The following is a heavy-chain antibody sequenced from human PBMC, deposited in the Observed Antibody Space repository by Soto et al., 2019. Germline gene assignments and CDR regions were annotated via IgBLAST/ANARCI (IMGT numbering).Heavy chain of an antibody. Sequence: ASLKVACKSSGSTFTSYGISCGRHSPGQGLELMGWISAYNGNTNYAQKLQGRVTMTTDTSTSTAYMELRSLRSDDTAVYYCARDGVDTAMSGYYYYYGMEVWGQGTTVTSP. CDR1: GSTFTSYG. CDR3: ARDGVDTAMSGYYYYYGMEV. J-gene: IGHJ6*02. D-gene: IGHD5-18*01. V-gene: IGHV1-18*01. CDR2: ISAYNGNT.